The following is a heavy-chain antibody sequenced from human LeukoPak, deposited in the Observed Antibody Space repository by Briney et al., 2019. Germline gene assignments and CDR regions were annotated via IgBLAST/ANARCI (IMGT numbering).Heavy chain of an antibody. D-gene: IGHD2-8*01. J-gene: IGHJ6*03. CDR2: IQNDGSNE. V-gene: IGHV3-30*02. CDR3: AKDRCSNGIGCYYYYMDV. Sequence: GGSLRLSCAASGFTFSSYGMHWVRQAPGKGLEGVAYIQNDGSNEQYADSVKGRFIISRDSSKNILYLQMNSLRAEDTAVYYCAKDRCSNGIGCYYYYMDVWGKGTTVTISS. CDR1: GFTFSSYG.